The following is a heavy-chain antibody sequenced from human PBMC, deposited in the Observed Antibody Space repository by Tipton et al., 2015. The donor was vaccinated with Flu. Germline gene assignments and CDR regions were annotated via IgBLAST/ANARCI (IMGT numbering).Heavy chain of an antibody. J-gene: IGHJ4*02. CDR3: ARAVRGNYYDY. V-gene: IGHV3-53*01. D-gene: IGHD3-10*01. CDR1: GFTVTSNY. CDR2: IYTGGIT. Sequence: QLVQSGGGLIQPGGSLRLSCAVSGFTVTSNYMSRVRQAPGKGLEWVSVIYTGGITYYADSVRGRFTISRDNSKNTLYLQVNSLRAEDTAVYYCARAVRGNYYDYWGQGTLVTVSS.